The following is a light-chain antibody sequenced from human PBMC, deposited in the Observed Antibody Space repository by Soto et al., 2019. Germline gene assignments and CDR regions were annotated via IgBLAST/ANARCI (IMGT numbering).Light chain of an antibody. J-gene: IGLJ1*01. CDR2: DNT. Sequence: QLVLTQPPSVSGAPGQRVIMSCTGSSSNIGAGFDVHWYQQLPGSAPTLLIYDNTNRPTGVPDRFSGSKGGTSASLTITGLQADDEADYYCQSYDISLRGNVFGPGTKLTVL. V-gene: IGLV1-40*01. CDR1: SSNIGAGFD. CDR3: QSYDISLRGNV.